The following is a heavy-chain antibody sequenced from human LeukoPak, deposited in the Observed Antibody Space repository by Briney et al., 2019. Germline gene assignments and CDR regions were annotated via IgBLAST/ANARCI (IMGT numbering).Heavy chain of an antibody. D-gene: IGHD2-15*01. CDR3: ARDRGWTLDYGMDV. CDR1: GGSISSGGYY. Sequence: SQTLSLTCTVSGGSISSGGYYWSWIRQHPGKGLEWIGYIYYSGSTYYNPSLKSRVTISVDTSKNQFSLKLSSVTAADTAVYYCARDRGWTLDYGMDVWGQGTTVTVSS. CDR2: IYYSGST. J-gene: IGHJ6*02. V-gene: IGHV4-31*03.